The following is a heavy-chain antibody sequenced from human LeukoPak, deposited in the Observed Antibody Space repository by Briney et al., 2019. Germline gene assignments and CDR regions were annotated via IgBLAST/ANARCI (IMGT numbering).Heavy chain of an antibody. CDR1: GGSISSYY. D-gene: IGHD3-22*01. CDR3: SRGYYYDSSGYDYFDY. Sequence: SETLSLTCTVSGGSISSYYWGWIRQPPGKGLEWIGSIYHSGSTYYNPSLKSRVTISVDTSKNQFSLKLSSVTAADTAVYYCSRGYYYDSSGYDYFDYWGQGTLVTVSS. V-gene: IGHV4-38-2*02. J-gene: IGHJ4*02. CDR2: IYHSGST.